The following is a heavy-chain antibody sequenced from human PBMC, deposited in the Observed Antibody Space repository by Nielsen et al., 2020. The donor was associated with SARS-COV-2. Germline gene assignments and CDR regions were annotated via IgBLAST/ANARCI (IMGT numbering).Heavy chain of an antibody. CDR2: ISYDGSNK. V-gene: IGHV3-30*18. CDR3: AKEGRRDVLDY. Sequence: GGSLRPSCAASGFTFSSYGMHWVRQAPGKGLEWVAVISYDGSNKYYADSVKGRFTISRDNSKNTLYLQMNSLRAEDTAVYYCAKEGRRDVLDYWGQGTLVTVSS. CDR1: GFTFSSYG. D-gene: IGHD3-10*02. J-gene: IGHJ4*02.